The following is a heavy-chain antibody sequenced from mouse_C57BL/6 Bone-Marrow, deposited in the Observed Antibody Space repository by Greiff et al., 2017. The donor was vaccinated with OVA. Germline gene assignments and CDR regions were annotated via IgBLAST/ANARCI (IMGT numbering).Heavy chain of an antibody. D-gene: IGHD2-3*01. CDR1: GYTFTSYG. V-gene: IGHV1-81*01. Sequence: QVQLQQSGAELARPGASVKLSCKASGYTFTSYGISWVKQRTGQGLEWIGEIYPRSGNTSYNEKFKGKATLTADKSSSTAYMELRSLTSEDSAVYFCARERVYDGYYGKDYWGQGTTLTVSS. CDR3: ARERVYDGYYGKDY. CDR2: IYPRSGNT. J-gene: IGHJ2*01.